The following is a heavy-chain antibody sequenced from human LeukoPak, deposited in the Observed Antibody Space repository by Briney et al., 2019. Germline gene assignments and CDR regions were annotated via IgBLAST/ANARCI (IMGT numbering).Heavy chain of an antibody. CDR3: ARGIAAAVNYFDY. J-gene: IGHJ4*02. CDR2: IYYSGST. CDR1: GGSISSYH. D-gene: IGHD6-13*01. V-gene: IGHV4-59*01. Sequence: SETLSLTCTVSGGSISSYHWSWIRQPPGKGLEWIGYIYYSGSTNYNPSLKSRVTISVDTSKNQFSLKLSSVTAADTAVYYCARGIAAAVNYFDYWGQGTLVTVSS.